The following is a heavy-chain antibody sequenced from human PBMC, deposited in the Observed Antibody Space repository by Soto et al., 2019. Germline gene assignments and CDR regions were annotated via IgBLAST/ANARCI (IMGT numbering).Heavy chain of an antibody. CDR2: TYYRSKWYN. V-gene: IGHV6-1*01. CDR1: GDSVSSNSAA. J-gene: IGHJ5*02. D-gene: IGHD6-19*01. Sequence: SQTPSLTCAISGDSVSSNSAAWNWIRQSPSRGLKWLGRTYYRSKWYNDYAVSVKSRITINPDTSKNQFSLQLNPVTPEDTAMYFCARVEGTSSGWDLNWIDPWGQGTLVTVSS. CDR3: ARVEGTSSGWDLNWIDP.